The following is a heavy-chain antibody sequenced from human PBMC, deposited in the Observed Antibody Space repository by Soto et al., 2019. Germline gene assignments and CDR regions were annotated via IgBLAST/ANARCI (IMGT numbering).Heavy chain of an antibody. Sequence: GSLRLSCAASGFTFSSYAMSWVRQAPGKGLEWVSAISGSGGSTYYADSVKGRFTISRDNSKNTLYLQMNSLRAEDTAVYYCAKALRITMVRGVIPPLPMDVWGQGTTVTVSS. CDR1: GFTFSSYA. J-gene: IGHJ6*02. V-gene: IGHV3-23*01. CDR3: AKALRITMVRGVIPPLPMDV. D-gene: IGHD3-10*01. CDR2: ISGSGGST.